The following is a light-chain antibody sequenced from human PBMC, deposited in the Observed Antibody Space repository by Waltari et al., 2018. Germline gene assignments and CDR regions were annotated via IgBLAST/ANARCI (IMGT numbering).Light chain of an antibody. CDR2: EVS. Sequence: QSALTQTASVSGSPGQSITISCTGTSSDVGGYNYVSWYQQHPAKAPKLLIFEVSNRPSGVSNRFSGSKSGNTASLTISGLQAEDEADYYCSSYTSSNTYVFGTGTKVTVL. CDR3: SSYTSSNTYV. V-gene: IGLV2-14*01. CDR1: SSDVGGYNY. J-gene: IGLJ1*01.